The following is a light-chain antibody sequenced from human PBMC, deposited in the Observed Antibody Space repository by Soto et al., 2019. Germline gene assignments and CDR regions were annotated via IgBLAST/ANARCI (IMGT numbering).Light chain of an antibody. CDR1: QRLLHSNGNNF. CDR3: MQALQTPYT. Sequence: EIVMTQSPPSLTVTPGEPASISCRSSQRLLHSNGNNFLDWYLQKPGQSPQLLIYLGSNRASGVPYRVSGSAAGTDCTLKISRVEAEDVGVYYCMQALQTPYTFGQGTKLEIK. CDR2: LGS. V-gene: IGKV2-28*01. J-gene: IGKJ2*01.